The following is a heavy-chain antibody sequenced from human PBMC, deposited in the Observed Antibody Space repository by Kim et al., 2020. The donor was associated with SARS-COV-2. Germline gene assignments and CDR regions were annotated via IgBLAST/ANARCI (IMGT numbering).Heavy chain of an antibody. Sequence: GGSLRLSCAASGFTFIIYGMHWVRQAPGKGLEWVAVISYDGSNKYYADSVKGRFTISRDNSKNTLYLQMNSLRAEDTAVYYCAKTLSGSYLSPFDYWGQGPLVPVFS. D-gene: IGHD1-26*01. CDR2: ISYDGSNK. CDR3: AKTLSGSYLSPFDY. CDR1: GFTFIIYG. V-gene: IGHV3-30*18. J-gene: IGHJ4*02.